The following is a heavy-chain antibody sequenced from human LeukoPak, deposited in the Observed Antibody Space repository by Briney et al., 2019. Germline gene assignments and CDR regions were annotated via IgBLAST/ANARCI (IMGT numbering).Heavy chain of an antibody. CDR1: GYTFTSYG. Sequence: ASVKVSCKASGYTFTSYGISWVRQAPGQGLEWMGWISAYNGNTNYAQKLQGRVTMTTDTSTSTAYMELRSLRSDDTAVYYCARDFPLVVGATTDYFDYWGQGTLVTVSS. D-gene: IGHD1-26*01. V-gene: IGHV1-18*01. J-gene: IGHJ4*02. CDR3: ARDFPLVVGATTDYFDY. CDR2: ISAYNGNT.